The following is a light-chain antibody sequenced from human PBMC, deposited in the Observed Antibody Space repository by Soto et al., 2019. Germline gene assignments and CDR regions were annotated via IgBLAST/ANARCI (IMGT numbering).Light chain of an antibody. V-gene: IGKV1-9*01. CDR1: QGISSY. J-gene: IGKJ2*01. Sequence: DIQLTQSPSFLSASVGDRVTITCRASQGISSYLAWYQQKPGKGPKLLIYGASTLRSGVPSRFSGSESRTVFTLTNSSLHPEDFGTFYCQQLNSDWYTVGQGTKLEIK. CDR2: GAS. CDR3: QQLNSDWYT.